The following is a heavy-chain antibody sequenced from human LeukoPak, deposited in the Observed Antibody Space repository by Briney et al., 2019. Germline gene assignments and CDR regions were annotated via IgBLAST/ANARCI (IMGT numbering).Heavy chain of an antibody. V-gene: IGHV1-3*04. CDR1: GYTFTSAGYT. Sequence: SVKVSCKASGYTFTSAGYTMHWVRQAPGQSLEWMGWINTGSGDTRYSQKFQARVTITRDTSASTAYMEVSSLRSEDTAVYYCARKGSDSSAFIFDYWGQGTLVTVSS. CDR2: INTGSGDT. D-gene: IGHD3-10*01. J-gene: IGHJ4*02. CDR3: ARKGSDSSAFIFDY.